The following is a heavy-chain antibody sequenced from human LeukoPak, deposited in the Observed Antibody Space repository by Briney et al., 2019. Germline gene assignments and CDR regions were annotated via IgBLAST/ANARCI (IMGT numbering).Heavy chain of an antibody. D-gene: IGHD1-26*01. V-gene: IGHV4-30-4*08. Sequence: SETLSLTCTVSVGSISSGDYYWSWVRQPPGKGLEWIGYIYYSGSTYYNPSLKSRVTISVDTSKNQFSLKLSSVTAADTAVYYCASSVGATAVGYFDYWGQGTLVTVSS. J-gene: IGHJ4*02. CDR1: VGSISSGDYY. CDR3: ASSVGATAVGYFDY. CDR2: IYYSGST.